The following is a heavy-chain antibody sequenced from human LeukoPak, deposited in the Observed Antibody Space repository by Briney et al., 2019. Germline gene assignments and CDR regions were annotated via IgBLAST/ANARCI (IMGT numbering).Heavy chain of an antibody. CDR2: ISSSSSYI. Sequence: KSGGSLRLSCAASGFTFSSYAMHWVRQAPGKGLEWVSSISSSSSYIYYADSVKGRFTISRDNAKNSLYLQMNSLRAEDTAVYYCARSLSDYYDSSGYPNYWGQGTLVTVSS. CDR3: ARSLSDYYDSSGYPNY. CDR1: GFTFSSYA. D-gene: IGHD3-22*01. V-gene: IGHV3-21*01. J-gene: IGHJ4*02.